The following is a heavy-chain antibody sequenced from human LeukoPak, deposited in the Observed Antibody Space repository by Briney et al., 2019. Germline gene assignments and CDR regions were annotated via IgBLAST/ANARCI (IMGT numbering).Heavy chain of an antibody. J-gene: IGHJ4*02. V-gene: IGHV3-23*01. Sequence: GGSLRLSCAASGFTFSSCGMSWVRQAPGKGLEWVSGISYSGDSTYSEDSVKGRFTISRDNSKNTLYLQMNSLRVEDTAVYYCAKSQSTVTTHCFDYWGQGTLVTVSS. CDR1: GFTFSSCG. CDR3: AKSQSTVTTHCFDY. CDR2: ISYSGDST. D-gene: IGHD4-17*01.